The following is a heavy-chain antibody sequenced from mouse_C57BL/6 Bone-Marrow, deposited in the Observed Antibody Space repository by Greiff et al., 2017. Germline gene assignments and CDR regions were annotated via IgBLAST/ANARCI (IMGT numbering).Heavy chain of an antibody. V-gene: IGHV6-3*01. Sequence: EVQLQQSGGGLVQPGGSMKLSCVASGFTFSNYWMNWVRQSPETGLEWVAQIRLKSDNYATHYAASVNGRFTISRDDSKSRVYLQMNNLRAEDTGIYYCTCSSNYWYFDVWGTGTTVTVSS. J-gene: IGHJ1*03. CDR2: IRLKSDNYAT. CDR1: GFTFSNYW. D-gene: IGHD1-1*01. CDR3: TCSSNYWYFDV.